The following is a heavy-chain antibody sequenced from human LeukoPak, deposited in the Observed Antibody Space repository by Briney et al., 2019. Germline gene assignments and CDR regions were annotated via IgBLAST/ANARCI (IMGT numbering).Heavy chain of an antibody. J-gene: IGHJ4*02. CDR2: ISDYNGNT. D-gene: IGHD5-12*01. CDR3: ARAIVATITLGFGY. V-gene: IGHV1-18*01. Sequence: ASVKVSCKASGYTFTSYGISWVRQAPGQGLEWMGWISDYNGNTNYAQKLQGRVTMTTDTSTSTAYMELRSLRSDDTAVYYCARAIVATITLGFGYWGQGTLVTVSS. CDR1: GYTFTSYG.